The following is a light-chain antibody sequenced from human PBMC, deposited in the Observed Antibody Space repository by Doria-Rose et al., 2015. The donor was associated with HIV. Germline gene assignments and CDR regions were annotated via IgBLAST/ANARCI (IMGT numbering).Light chain of an antibody. CDR3: HQYGTSWT. CDR1: QSFSSNY. J-gene: IGKJ1*01. Sequence: LTQSPGTLSLSPGERATLSCRASQSFSSNYVAWYQQKPGQAPSLLIYDGSTRAAGIPDRFSASGSGTDFTLTINRLEPEDFALYYCHQYGTSWTFGQGTKVEI. V-gene: IGKV3-20*01. CDR2: DGS.